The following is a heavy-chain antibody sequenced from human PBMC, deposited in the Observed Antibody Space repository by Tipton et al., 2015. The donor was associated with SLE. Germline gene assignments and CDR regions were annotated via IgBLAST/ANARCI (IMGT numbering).Heavy chain of an antibody. Sequence: TLSLTCTVSGDSISNNYWTWIRQPPGKGLQWVGYIYTSGSTKYNPSLKSRVTISVDTSKNQFSLKLSSVTAADTAVYYCARHAGPTVMGGHGLDVWGQGTTVTVSS. CDR3: ARHAGPTVMGGHGLDV. CDR1: GDSISNNY. D-gene: IGHD2-8*01. J-gene: IGHJ6*02. CDR2: IYTSGST. V-gene: IGHV4-4*08.